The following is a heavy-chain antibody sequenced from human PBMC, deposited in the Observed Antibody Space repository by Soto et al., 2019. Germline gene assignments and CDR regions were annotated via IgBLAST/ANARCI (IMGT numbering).Heavy chain of an antibody. CDR3: ARWVVTDYFDY. J-gene: IGHJ4*02. D-gene: IGHD2-2*01. V-gene: IGHV4-31*03. CDR1: GGSISSGGYY. Sequence: SETLSLTCTVSGGSISSGGYYWSWIRQHPGKGLEWIGYIYYSGSTYYNPSLKSRVTISVDTSKNQFSLKLSSVTAADTAVYYCARWVVTDYFDYWGQGTLVTVSS. CDR2: IYYSGST.